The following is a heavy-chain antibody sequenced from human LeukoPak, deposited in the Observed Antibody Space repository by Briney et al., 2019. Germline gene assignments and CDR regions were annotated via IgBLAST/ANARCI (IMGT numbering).Heavy chain of an antibody. D-gene: IGHD3-3*01. V-gene: IGHV4-59*01. J-gene: IGHJ4*02. Sequence: SETLSLTCTVSGGSISSYYWSWIRQPPGKGLEWIGYIYYSGSTNYNPSLKSRVTISVDTSKNQFSLKLTSVTAADTAVYYCARGVPEYYDFWSGYFYYFDYWGQGTLVTVSS. CDR2: IYYSGST. CDR1: GGSISSYY. CDR3: ARGVPEYYDFWSGYFYYFDY.